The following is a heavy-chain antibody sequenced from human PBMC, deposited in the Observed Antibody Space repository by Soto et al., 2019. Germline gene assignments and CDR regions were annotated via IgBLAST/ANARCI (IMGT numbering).Heavy chain of an antibody. Sequence: QGQLLQSGDEVKTPGASVRVSCRASGYPFTSYGISWVRQAPGQGLEWVAWISTYNGKRDTAQKFQGRVTMPLDTSTDTAHMERGDLTSADTAVYYCARGRIVASIHDAFEIWGQGTKVTVSS. CDR2: ISTYNGKR. D-gene: IGHD5-12*01. CDR1: GYPFTSYG. CDR3: ARGRIVASIHDAFEI. J-gene: IGHJ3*02. V-gene: IGHV1-18*01.